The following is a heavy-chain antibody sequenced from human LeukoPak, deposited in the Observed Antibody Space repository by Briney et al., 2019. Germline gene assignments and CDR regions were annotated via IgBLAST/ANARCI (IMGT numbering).Heavy chain of an antibody. Sequence: GGSLRLSCAASGFTFSSYAMHWVRQAPGKGLEWVAVISYDGSNKYYADSVKGRFTISRGNSKNTLYLQMDSLRAEDTAVYYCARETYDFWSGYYKGGVGDYWGQGTLVTVSS. CDR2: ISYDGSNK. D-gene: IGHD3-3*01. CDR1: GFTFSSYA. CDR3: ARETYDFWSGYYKGGVGDY. J-gene: IGHJ4*02. V-gene: IGHV3-30-3*01.